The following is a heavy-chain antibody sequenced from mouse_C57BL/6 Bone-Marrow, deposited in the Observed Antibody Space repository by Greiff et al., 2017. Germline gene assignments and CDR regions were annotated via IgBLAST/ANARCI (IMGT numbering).Heavy chain of an antibody. Sequence: EVKLEESGGGLVQPGGSLKLSCAATGFTFSDYYMYWVRQTPEKRLEWVAYISNGGGSTYYPDTVKGRFTISRDNAKNTLYLQMSRLKTEDTAMYYCARRGLLDAMGYWGQGASVTVAT. CDR2: ISNGGGST. CDR1: GFTFSDYY. V-gene: IGHV5-12*01. J-gene: IGHJ4*01. CDR3: ARRGLLDAMGY. D-gene: IGHD1-1*01.